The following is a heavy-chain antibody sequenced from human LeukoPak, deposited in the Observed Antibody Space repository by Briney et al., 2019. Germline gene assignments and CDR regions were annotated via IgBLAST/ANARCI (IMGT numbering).Heavy chain of an antibody. CDR1: RGTFSSYA. V-gene: IGHV1-69*13. D-gene: IGHD3-3*01. CDR2: IIPIFATA. CDR3: ERDGRGRYDFWSH. J-gene: IGHJ4*02. Sequence: SVKVSCKASRGTFSSYAISGVGQAPGQGREWMGGIIPIFATANSAQKFPARVTITAHESTTTAYMELSSLTPEDTAVYYCERDGRGRYDFWSHWGQGTLVTVSS.